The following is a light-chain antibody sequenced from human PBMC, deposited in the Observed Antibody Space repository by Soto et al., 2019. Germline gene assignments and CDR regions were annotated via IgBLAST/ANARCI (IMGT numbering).Light chain of an antibody. CDR2: GAS. J-gene: IGKJ2*01. CDR1: QSVSSSY. V-gene: IGKV3-20*01. CDR3: QQFGNSPYT. Sequence: ESVLTQSPGTLSLSPGERATLSCRASQSVSSSYLAWYQQKPGQAPRLLIYGASSRATGMPDRFSGSGSGTDFTLTISRLEPEEFALYYCQQFGNSPYTFGQGTRLEIK.